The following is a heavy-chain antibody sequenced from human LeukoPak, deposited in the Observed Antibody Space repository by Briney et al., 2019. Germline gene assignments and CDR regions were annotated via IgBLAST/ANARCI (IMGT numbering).Heavy chain of an antibody. CDR2: IYSGGGT. D-gene: IGHD3-22*01. Sequence: GGSLRLSCAASGFSVSNSYMSWVRQAPGKGLDWVSVIYSGGGTFHSDSVKGRFTVSGDYSKNTLYLQMNNLRADDTAVYYCARDSSGPAFWGQGSLVTVSS. CDR1: GFSVSNSY. CDR3: ARDSSGPAF. V-gene: IGHV3-53*01. J-gene: IGHJ4*02.